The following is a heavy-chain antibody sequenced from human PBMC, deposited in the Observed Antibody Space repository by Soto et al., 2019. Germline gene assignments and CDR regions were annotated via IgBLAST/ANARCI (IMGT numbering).Heavy chain of an antibody. D-gene: IGHD2-2*01. V-gene: IGHV1-2*04. J-gene: IGHJ6*02. Sequence: QVQLVQSGAEVKKPGASVKVSCKASGYTFTGYYMNWVRQAPGQGLEWMGWINPNSGGTNYAQKFQGWVTMTRDTSISTAYMELSRLRSDDTAVYYCARAWPCSSTSCLEPGGMDVWGQGTKVTVSS. CDR1: GYTFTGYY. CDR2: INPNSGGT. CDR3: ARAWPCSSTSCLEPGGMDV.